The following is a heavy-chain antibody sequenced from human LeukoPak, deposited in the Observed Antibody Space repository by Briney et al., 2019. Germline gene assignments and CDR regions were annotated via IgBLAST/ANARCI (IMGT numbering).Heavy chain of an antibody. CDR1: GGTFSSYA. D-gene: IGHD2-15*01. Sequence: SVKVSCKASGGTFSSYAISWVRQAPGQGLEWMGGIIPIFGTENYAQKFQGRVTITADESTSTAYMELSSLRSEDTAVYYCARCPRYCSRGSCYYHPVDYWGQGTLVTVSS. V-gene: IGHV1-69*01. J-gene: IGHJ4*02. CDR2: IIPIFGTE. CDR3: ARCPRYCSRGSCYYHPVDY.